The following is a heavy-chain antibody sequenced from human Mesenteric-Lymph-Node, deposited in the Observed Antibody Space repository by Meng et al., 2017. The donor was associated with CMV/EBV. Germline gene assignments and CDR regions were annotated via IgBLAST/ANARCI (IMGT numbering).Heavy chain of an antibody. J-gene: IGHJ5*02. Sequence: GESLKISCAASGFTFDDYTMHWVRQAPGKGLEWVSLISWDGGSTYYADSVKGRFTISRDSARNSLYLQMNNLRAEDTAVYYCARLRFTDWFDPWGQGTLVTVSS. CDR2: ISWDGGST. D-gene: IGHD4-17*01. V-gene: IGHV3-43*01. CDR3: ARLRFTDWFDP. CDR1: GFTFDDYT.